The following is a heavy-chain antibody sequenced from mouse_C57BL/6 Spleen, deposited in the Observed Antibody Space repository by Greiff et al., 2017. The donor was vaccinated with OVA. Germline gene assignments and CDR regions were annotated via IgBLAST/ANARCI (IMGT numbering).Heavy chain of an antibody. V-gene: IGHV1-80*01. D-gene: IGHD3-2*02. J-gene: IGHJ2*01. CDR3: ARGSSGSFDY. CDR2: IYPGDGDT. Sequence: QVQLKESGAELVKPGASVKISRKASGYAFSSYWMNWVKQRPGKGLEWIGQIYPGDGDTNYNGKFKGKATLTADKSSSTAYMQLSSLTSEDSAVYFCARGSSGSFDYWGQGTTLTVSS. CDR1: GYAFSSYW.